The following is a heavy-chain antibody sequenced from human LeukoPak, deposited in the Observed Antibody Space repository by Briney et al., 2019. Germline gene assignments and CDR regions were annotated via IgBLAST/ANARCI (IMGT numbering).Heavy chain of an antibody. Sequence: SETLSLTCAVYGGSFSGYYWSWIRQPPGKGLEWIGEINHSGSTNYNPSLKSRVTISVDTSKNQFSLKLSSVTAADTAVYYCARRRDYYDSSGLDYWGQGTLVTVSS. CDR3: ARRRDYYDSSGLDY. D-gene: IGHD3-22*01. CDR1: GGSFSGYY. J-gene: IGHJ4*02. V-gene: IGHV4-34*01. CDR2: INHSGST.